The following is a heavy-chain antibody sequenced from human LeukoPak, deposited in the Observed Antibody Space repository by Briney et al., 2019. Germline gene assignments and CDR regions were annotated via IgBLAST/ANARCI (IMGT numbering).Heavy chain of an antibody. D-gene: IGHD1-26*01. Sequence: GGSLRLSCAASGFTFGDYAMHWVRQAPGKGLEWVSGINWNSGSIGYADSVKGRFTISRDNAKNSLYLQMSSLRADDMALYYCAKGRGGSYNNPFDHLGQGTLVTVSS. CDR1: GFTFGDYA. CDR2: INWNSGSI. J-gene: IGHJ4*02. V-gene: IGHV3-9*03. CDR3: AKGRGGSYNNPFDH.